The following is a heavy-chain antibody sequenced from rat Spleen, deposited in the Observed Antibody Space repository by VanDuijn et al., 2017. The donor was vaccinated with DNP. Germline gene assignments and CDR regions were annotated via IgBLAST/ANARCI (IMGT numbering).Heavy chain of an antibody. D-gene: IGHD5-1*01. Sequence: QVQLQQSGAELAKPGSSVKISCKASGYTFTSYYVSWIKQTTGQGLDYIGYIDAGSGSTNYNEKFRGKATLTVDKSSSTAFLQLSSLTPDDSAVYYRASSNWGYYWYFDFWGPGTMVTVSS. V-gene: IGHV1-43*01. CDR2: IDAGSGST. CDR1: GYTFTSYY. CDR3: ASSNWGYYWYFDF. J-gene: IGHJ1*01.